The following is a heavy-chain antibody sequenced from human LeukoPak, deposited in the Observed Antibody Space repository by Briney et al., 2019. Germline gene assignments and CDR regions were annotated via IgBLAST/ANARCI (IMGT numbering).Heavy chain of an antibody. CDR1: GFTFSSYA. Sequence: GGSLRLSCSASGFTFSSYAMHWVRQAPGKGLEYVSAISSNGGSTYYADSVKGRFTISRDNSKNTLYLQMSSLRAEDTAVYYCVKTTSLVPAAVFFDYWGQGTLVTVSS. CDR2: ISSNGGST. V-gene: IGHV3-64D*06. D-gene: IGHD2-2*01. CDR3: VKTTSLVPAAVFFDY. J-gene: IGHJ4*02.